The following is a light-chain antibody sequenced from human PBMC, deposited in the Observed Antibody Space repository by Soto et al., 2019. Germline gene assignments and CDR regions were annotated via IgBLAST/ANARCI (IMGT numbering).Light chain of an antibody. J-gene: IGLJ1*01. CDR2: SNN. V-gene: IGLV1-44*01. CDR3: AAWDDSLNGLYV. Sequence: QSVLTQPPSAFGTPGQRVTISCAGSSSNIGSNTVNWYQQLPGTAPKLLIHSNNQRPSGVPDRFSGSKSGTSASLAISGLQSEDEADYYCAAWDDSLNGLYVFGTGTKVTVL. CDR1: SSNIGSNT.